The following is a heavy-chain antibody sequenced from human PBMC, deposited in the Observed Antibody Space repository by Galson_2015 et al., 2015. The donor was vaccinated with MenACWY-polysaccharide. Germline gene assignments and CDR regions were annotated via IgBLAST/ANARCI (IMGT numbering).Heavy chain of an antibody. D-gene: IGHD6-19*01. V-gene: IGHV1-3*01. CDR3: ARDSENLDY. CDR1: GYIFTNYA. CDR2: ISAANGRT. J-gene: IGHJ4*02. Sequence: SVKVSCKASGYIFTNYAMHWVRQAPGQSFVWMGWISAANGRTEYSQKFQGRVTITRDTSASTAYMEVSSLRSEDTAVYYCARDSENLDYWGQGTLVTVSS.